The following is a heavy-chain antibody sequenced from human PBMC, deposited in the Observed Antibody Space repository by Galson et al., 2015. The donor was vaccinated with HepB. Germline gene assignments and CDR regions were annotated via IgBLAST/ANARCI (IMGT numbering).Heavy chain of an antibody. D-gene: IGHD6-13*01. Sequence: SVKVSCKASGYTFTSYYMHWVRQAPGHGLEWMGIINPSGGSTSYAQKFQGRVTMTRDTSTSTVYMELSSLRSEDTAVYYCARPHSFSSSWYPPMDYWGQGTLVTVSS. CDR2: INPSGGST. J-gene: IGHJ4*02. CDR1: GYTFTSYY. CDR3: ARPHSFSSSWYPPMDY. V-gene: IGHV1-46*01.